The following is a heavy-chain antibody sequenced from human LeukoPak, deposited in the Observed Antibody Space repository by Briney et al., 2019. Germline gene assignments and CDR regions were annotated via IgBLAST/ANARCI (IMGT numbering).Heavy chain of an antibody. CDR1: GGSISSGDYY. Sequence: SQTLSLTCTVSGGSISSGDYYWSWIRQPPGKGLEWIGYIYYSGSTYYNPSLKSRVTISVDTSKNQFSLKLSSVTAADTAVYYCARGGFWSGGSDGMDVWGQGTTVTVSS. D-gene: IGHD3-3*01. CDR3: ARGGFWSGGSDGMDV. CDR2: IYYSGST. V-gene: IGHV4-30-4*01. J-gene: IGHJ6*02.